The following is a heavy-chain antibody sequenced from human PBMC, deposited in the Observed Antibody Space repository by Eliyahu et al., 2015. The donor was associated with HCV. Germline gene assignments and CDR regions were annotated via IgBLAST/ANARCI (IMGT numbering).Heavy chain of an antibody. J-gene: IGHJ4*02. CDR2: IWYDGSDK. D-gene: IGHD1-26*01. Sequence: LSCAASGFNFSSYAMHWVRQAPGKGLEWVAVIWYDGSDKYFADSVKGRFTVSRDNSKNSLYLQMNSLRAEDTAVYYCARGYVYRGSYYDASVAFEYWGRGTLVTVSS. V-gene: IGHV3-33*01. CDR3: ARGYVYRGSYYDASVAFEY. CDR1: GFNFSSYA.